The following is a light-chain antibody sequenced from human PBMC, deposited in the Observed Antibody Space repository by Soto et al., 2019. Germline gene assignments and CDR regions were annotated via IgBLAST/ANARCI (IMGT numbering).Light chain of an antibody. CDR3: QQYGSSPFT. CDR1: QSVTSNY. CDR2: GAS. V-gene: IGKV3-20*01. J-gene: IGKJ3*01. Sequence: EIVLTQSPGTLSLSPGERATLSCRASQSVTSNYLAWYQQKPGQAPRLLIYGASIMATGIPDRFSGSGSGTDFTLSISRLEPEDFAVFYCQQYGSSPFTFGPGTKVDIK.